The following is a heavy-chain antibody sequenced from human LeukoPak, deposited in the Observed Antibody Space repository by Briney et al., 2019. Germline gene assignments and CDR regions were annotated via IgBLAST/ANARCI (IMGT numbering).Heavy chain of an antibody. D-gene: IGHD5-18*01. CDR2: IKQDGSEK. Sequence: PGGSLRLSCAASGFTLSSYWMTWVRQAPGKGLEWVAYIKQDGSEKYYMDSVKGRFTISRDNAKNSLYLQMNSLRAEDTAVYYCARDSVFHPQLWHRGTGLDVWGKGTTVTISS. V-gene: IGHV3-7*03. J-gene: IGHJ6*04. CDR3: ARDSVFHPQLWHRGTGLDV. CDR1: GFTLSSYW.